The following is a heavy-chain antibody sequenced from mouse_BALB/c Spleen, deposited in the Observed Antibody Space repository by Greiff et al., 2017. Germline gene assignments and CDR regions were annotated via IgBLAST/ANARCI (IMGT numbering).Heavy chain of an antibody. CDR2: ISYDGSN. Sequence: EVHLVESGPGLVKPSQSLSLTCSVTGYSITSGYYWNWIRQFPGNKLEWMGYISYDGSNNYNPSLKNRISITRDTSKNQFFLKLNSVTTEDTATYYCARLGTYAMDYWGQGTSVTVSS. J-gene: IGHJ4*01. D-gene: IGHD4-1*01. CDR1: GYSITSGYY. V-gene: IGHV3-6*02. CDR3: ARLGTYAMDY.